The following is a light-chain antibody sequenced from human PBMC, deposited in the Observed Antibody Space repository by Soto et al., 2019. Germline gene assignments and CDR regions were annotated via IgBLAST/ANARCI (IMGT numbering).Light chain of an antibody. CDR1: SSDVGGYNY. Sequence: QSALTQPASVSGSPGQSITISCTGTSSDVGGYNYVSWYQHHPGKAPKLMIYDVSNRPSGVSNRFSGSKSGNMASLSISGLQPEDEADYYCSSYRTSNTRQIVCGTGTKLTVL. V-gene: IGLV2-14*03. CDR3: SSYRTSNTRQIV. J-gene: IGLJ1*01. CDR2: DVS.